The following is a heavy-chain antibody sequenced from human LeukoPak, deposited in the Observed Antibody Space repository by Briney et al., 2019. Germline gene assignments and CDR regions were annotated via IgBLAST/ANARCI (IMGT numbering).Heavy chain of an antibody. CDR2: ISGSGGST. CDR1: GFTFSSYA. J-gene: IGHJ4*02. Sequence: GGSLRLSCAASGFTFSSYAMSWVRQAPGKGLEWVSAISGSGGSTYYADSVKGRFTISRDNSKNTLYLQMNSLRAEDTAVYYCAKDPYPEGGYSSPVREIDYWGQGTLVTVSS. CDR3: AKDPYPEGGYSSPVREIDY. V-gene: IGHV3-23*01. D-gene: IGHD6-13*01.